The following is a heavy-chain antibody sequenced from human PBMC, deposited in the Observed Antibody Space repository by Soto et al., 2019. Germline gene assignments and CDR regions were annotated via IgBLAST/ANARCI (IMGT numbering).Heavy chain of an antibody. Sequence: PSETLSLTCAVYGGSFSGYYWSWIRQPPGKGLEWIGEINHSGSTNYNPSLKSRVTISVDTSKNQFSLKLSSVTAADTAVYYCARGGEMATTAPDFDYWGLETLVPISS. CDR2: INHSGST. J-gene: IGHJ4*02. CDR3: ARGGEMATTAPDFDY. V-gene: IGHV4-34*01. CDR1: GGSFSGYY. D-gene: IGHD3-10*01.